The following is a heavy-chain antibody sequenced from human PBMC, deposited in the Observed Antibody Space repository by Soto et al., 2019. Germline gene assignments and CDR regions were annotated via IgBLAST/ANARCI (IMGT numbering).Heavy chain of an antibody. CDR3: ARDRLAAAAYNWFDP. CDR2: ISSSSSYI. CDR1: GFTFSSYS. J-gene: IGHJ5*02. Sequence: GGSLRLSCAASGFTFSSYSMNWVRQAPGKGLEWVSSISSSSSYIYYADSVKGRFTISRDNAKNSLYLQMNSLRAEDTAVYYCARDRLAAAAYNWFDPWGQGTLVTVSS. D-gene: IGHD6-13*01. V-gene: IGHV3-21*01.